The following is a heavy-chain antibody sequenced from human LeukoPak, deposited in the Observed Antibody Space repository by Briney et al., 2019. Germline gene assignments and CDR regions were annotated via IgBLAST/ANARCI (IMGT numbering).Heavy chain of an antibody. D-gene: IGHD2-8*02. CDR1: GFTFSNVW. CDR2: ISEDGGYT. CDR3: VRDWGPGGYHFDF. J-gene: IGHJ4*02. Sequence: RGSLRPSCAASGFTFSNVWTSCVRQAPGKGLEWVAYISEDGGYTTDYAGSVKGRFTISRDDAKNSLYLQMDSLSAEDTAIYYCVRDWGPGGYHFDFWGQRTNLTVSS. V-gene: IGHV3/OR16-9*01.